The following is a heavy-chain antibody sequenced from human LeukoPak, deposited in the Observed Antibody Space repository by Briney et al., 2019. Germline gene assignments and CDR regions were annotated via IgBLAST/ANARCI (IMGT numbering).Heavy chain of an antibody. J-gene: IGHJ4*02. CDR3: GRQLEAYGLAADY. CDR2: ISYSGTT. CDR1: SDSINRDS. V-gene: IGHV4-59*08. Sequence: SETLSLTRTVSSDSINRDSWSWVRQPPGTGLEWIGNISYSGTTNYNPSLKRRVTMSVDTSKKQISLKLYSVTAADSAVYYCGRQLEAYGLAADYWGQGTLVTVSS. D-gene: IGHD3/OR15-3a*01.